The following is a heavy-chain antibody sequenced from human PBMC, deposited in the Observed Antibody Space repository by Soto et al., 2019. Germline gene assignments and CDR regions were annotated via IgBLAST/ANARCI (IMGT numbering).Heavy chain of an antibody. CDR1: GYSFTTYW. Sequence: PGESLKISCKASGYSFTTYWIGWVRQMPGKGLEWMGIIYPGDSDTRYSPSFQGQVTISADKSISTAYLQWSSLKASDTAMYYCARNTNTSARQNYFDYWGQGSQVTVSS. J-gene: IGHJ4*02. CDR2: IYPGDSDT. CDR3: ARNTNTSARQNYFDY. V-gene: IGHV5-51*01. D-gene: IGHD6-6*01.